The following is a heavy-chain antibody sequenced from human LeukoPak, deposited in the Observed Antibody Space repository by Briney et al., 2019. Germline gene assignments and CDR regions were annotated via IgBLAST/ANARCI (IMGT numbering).Heavy chain of an antibody. J-gene: IGHJ4*02. CDR2: IREDGTEK. Sequence: GGSLRLSCTASGFTFSGAWMTWVRQAPGKGLEWVANIREDGTEKNYVDSVMGRFTISRDNAKNSLFLQMSNLRDDDTAIYYCARHVGISFWGQGTLVTVSS. CDR1: GFTFSGAW. V-gene: IGHV3-7*01. CDR3: ARHVGISF. D-gene: IGHD7-27*01.